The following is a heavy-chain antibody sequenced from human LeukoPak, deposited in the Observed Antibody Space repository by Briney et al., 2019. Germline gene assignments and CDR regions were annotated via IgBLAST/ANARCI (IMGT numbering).Heavy chain of an antibody. CDR1: GFTFSSYW. J-gene: IGHJ4*02. Sequence: PGGSLRLSCAAPGFTFSSYWMHWVRQAPGKGLVWVSRINSDGSSTSYADSVKGRFTISRDNAKNTLYLQMNSLRAEDTAVYYCARSSGYSSGWYDYWGQGTLVTVSS. V-gene: IGHV3-74*01. D-gene: IGHD6-19*01. CDR3: ARSSGYSSGWYDY. CDR2: INSDGSST.